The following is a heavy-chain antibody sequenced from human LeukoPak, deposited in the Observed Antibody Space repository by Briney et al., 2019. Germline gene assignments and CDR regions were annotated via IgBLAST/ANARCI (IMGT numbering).Heavy chain of an antibody. J-gene: IGHJ3*02. D-gene: IGHD2-2*01. CDR2: ISSSGSTI. CDR1: GFTFSDYY. V-gene: IGHV3-11*01. Sequence: GGSLRLSCAASGFTFSDYYMSWIRQAPGKGLEWVSYISSSGSTIYYADSVKGRFTISRDNAKNSLYLQMNSLRAEDTAVYYCAREYCSSTSCYLPWAFDIWGQGTMVTVFS. CDR3: AREYCSSTSCYLPWAFDI.